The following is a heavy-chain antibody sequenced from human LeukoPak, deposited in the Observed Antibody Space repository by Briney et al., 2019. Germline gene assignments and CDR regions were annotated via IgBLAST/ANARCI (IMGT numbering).Heavy chain of an antibody. J-gene: IGHJ6*02. D-gene: IGHD3-10*01. V-gene: IGHV4-59*01. Sequence: SETLSLTCTVSGGSISSYYWSWIRQPPGKGLEWIGYIYYSGSTNYNPSLKSRVTISVDTSKNQFSLKLSSVTAADTAVYYCARFVAMVRGVTQYYYYYGMDVWSQGTTVAVSS. CDR1: GGSISSYY. CDR2: IYYSGST. CDR3: ARFVAMVRGVTQYYYYYGMDV.